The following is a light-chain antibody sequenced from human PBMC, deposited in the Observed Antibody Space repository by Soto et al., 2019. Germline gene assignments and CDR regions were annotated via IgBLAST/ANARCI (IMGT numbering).Light chain of an antibody. V-gene: IGLV2-23*01. Sequence: QSVLTQPASVSGSPGQSITISCSGSTSDVGSSGPVSWYQHHPGQVPKLIIYGGSRRPSGVSSRFSGSKTGNTASLTITGLQAEDEANYYCCSYVGARTYVFGTGTKVTVL. CDR2: GGS. J-gene: IGLJ1*01. CDR3: CSYVGARTYV. CDR1: TSDVGSSGP.